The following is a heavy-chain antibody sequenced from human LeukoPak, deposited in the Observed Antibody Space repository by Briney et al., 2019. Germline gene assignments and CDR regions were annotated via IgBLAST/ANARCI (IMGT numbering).Heavy chain of an antibody. J-gene: IGHJ4*02. D-gene: IGHD3-22*01. CDR3: ARVDSSGYYDY. CDR2: IGTAGDT. CDR1: GFTFSSYD. Sequence: PGRSTRLCCAASGFTFSSYDMHWVRQATGKGLEWVSAIGTAGDTYYPGSVKGRFTISRENAKNSLYLQMNSLRAGDTAVYYCARVDSSGYYDYWGQGTLVTVSS. V-gene: IGHV3-13*01.